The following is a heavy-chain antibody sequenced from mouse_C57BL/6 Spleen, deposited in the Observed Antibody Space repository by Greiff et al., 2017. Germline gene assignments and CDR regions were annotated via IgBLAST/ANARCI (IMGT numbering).Heavy chain of an antibody. V-gene: IGHV1-9*01. Sequence: VQLHQSGAELMKPGASVMLSCKATGYTFTGYWIEWVKQRPGHGLEWIGEILPGSGSTNYNEKFKGKATFTADTYTNTAYMQLSSLTTEDSAIDYCAREGIYEGYYGFAYWGQGTLVTVSA. J-gene: IGHJ3*01. CDR2: ILPGSGST. D-gene: IGHD2-3*01. CDR1: GYTFTGYW. CDR3: AREGIYEGYYGFAY.